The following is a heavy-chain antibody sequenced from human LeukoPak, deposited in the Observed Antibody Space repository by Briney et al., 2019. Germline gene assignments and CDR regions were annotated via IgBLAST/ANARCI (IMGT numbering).Heavy chain of an antibody. D-gene: IGHD2-2*01. CDR3: AKDLEAVVVVPAAYTPFDP. CDR2: IIPILGIA. CDR1: GGTFSSYT. V-gene: IGHV1-69*04. Sequence: SVKVSCKASGGTFSSYTISWVRQAPGQGLEWMGRIIPILGIANYAQKFQGRVTITADKSTSTAYMELSSLRSEDTAVYYCAKDLEAVVVVPAAYTPFDPWGQGTLVTVSS. J-gene: IGHJ5*02.